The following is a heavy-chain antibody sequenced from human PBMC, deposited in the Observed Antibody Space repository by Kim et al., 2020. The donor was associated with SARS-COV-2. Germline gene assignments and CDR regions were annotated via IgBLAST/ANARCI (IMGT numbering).Heavy chain of an antibody. CDR2: IYYSGST. V-gene: IGHV4-30-4*01. D-gene: IGHD4-17*01. CDR1: GGSISSGDYY. Sequence: SETLSLTCTVSGGSISSGDYYWSWIRQPPGKGLEWIGYIYYSGSTYYNPSLKSRVTISVDTSKNQFSLKLSSVTAADTAVYYCARDYGELYYFDYWGQGTLVTVSA. J-gene: IGHJ4*02. CDR3: ARDYGELYYFDY.